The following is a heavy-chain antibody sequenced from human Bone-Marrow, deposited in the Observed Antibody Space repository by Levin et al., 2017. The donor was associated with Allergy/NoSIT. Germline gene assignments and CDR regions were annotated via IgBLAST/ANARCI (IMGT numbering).Heavy chain of an antibody. V-gene: IGHV3-21*01. CDR1: GFTFSRSS. D-gene: IGHD3-3*01. Sequence: ASVKVSCAASGFTFSRSSMHWVRQTPGRGLEWVSSISSSRSYIFYGDSVKGRFTVFRDNAKNALYLQMNGLTADDTGIYYCARGQADFWSASIRSFDYWGQGTPVTVSS. CDR3: ARGQADFWSASIRSFDY. CDR2: ISSSRSYI. J-gene: IGHJ4*02.